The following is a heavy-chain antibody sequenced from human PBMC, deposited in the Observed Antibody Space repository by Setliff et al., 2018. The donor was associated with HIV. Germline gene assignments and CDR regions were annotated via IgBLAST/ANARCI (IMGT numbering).Heavy chain of an antibody. D-gene: IGHD6-13*01. Sequence: YYWSWIRQPPGKGLEWIGEVHHSGSTNYNPSLKSRVTISVDTSKNQVSLRLSSVTAADTGVYYCARHKDPPGSRWIFYYYYMDLWGGGTTVTVSS. J-gene: IGHJ6*03. CDR3: ARHKDPPGSRWIFYYYYMDL. V-gene: IGHV4-34*01. CDR1: YY. CDR2: VHHSGST.